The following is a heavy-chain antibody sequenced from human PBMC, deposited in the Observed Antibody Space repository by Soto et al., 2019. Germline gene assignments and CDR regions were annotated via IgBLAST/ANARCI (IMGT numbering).Heavy chain of an antibody. Sequence: GGSLRLSCAASGFTFSSYGMHWVRQAPGKGLEWVAVISYDGSNKYYADSVKGRFTISRDNSKNTLYLQMNSLRAEDTAVYYCAKGCVTGIAAAGTADYYYMDVWGKGTTVTVSS. CDR3: AKGCVTGIAAAGTADYYYMDV. CDR1: GFTFSSYG. V-gene: IGHV3-30*18. D-gene: IGHD6-13*01. J-gene: IGHJ6*03. CDR2: ISYDGSNK.